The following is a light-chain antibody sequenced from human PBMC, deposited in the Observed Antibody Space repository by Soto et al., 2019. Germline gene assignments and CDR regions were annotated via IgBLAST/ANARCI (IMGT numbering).Light chain of an antibody. J-gene: IGKJ3*01. Sequence: EIVLTQSPGTLSLSPGERVTLSCRASQSVSSSYLAWYQQKPGQAPMLLIYGASSRATGIPDRFSGSGSGTDFTLTISRLEPEDFAIYYCQQRRDWPPTFGPGTKVDIK. V-gene: IGKV3D-20*02. CDR3: QQRRDWPPT. CDR2: GAS. CDR1: QSVSSSY.